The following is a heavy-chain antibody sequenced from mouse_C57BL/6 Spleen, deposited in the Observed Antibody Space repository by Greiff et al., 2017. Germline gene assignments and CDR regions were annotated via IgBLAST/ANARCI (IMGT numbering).Heavy chain of an antibody. D-gene: IGHD1-1*01. J-gene: IGHJ1*03. Sequence: QVQLKESGPELVKPGASVKISCKASGYAFSSSWMNWVKQRPGKGLEWIGRIYPGDGDTNYNGKFKGKATLTADKSSSTAYMQLSSLTSEDSAVYVCARRAYYGRDWYFDVWGTGTTVTVSS. V-gene: IGHV1-82*01. CDR1: GYAFSSSW. CDR2: IYPGDGDT. CDR3: ARRAYYGRDWYFDV.